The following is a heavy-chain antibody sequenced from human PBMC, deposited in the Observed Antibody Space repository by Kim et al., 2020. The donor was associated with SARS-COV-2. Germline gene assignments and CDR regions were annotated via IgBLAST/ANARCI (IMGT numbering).Heavy chain of an antibody. D-gene: IGHD3-10*01. CDR1: GFTFSSYD. CDR3: ARGVGGSGSYYPYYFDY. V-gene: IGHV3-13*01. CDR2: IGTAGDT. J-gene: IGHJ4*02. Sequence: GGSLRLSCAASGFTFSSYDMHWVRQATGKGLEWVSAIGTAGDTYYPGSVKGRFTISRENAKNSLYLQMNSRRAGDTAVYYCARGVGGSGSYYPYYFDYWGQGTLVTVSS.